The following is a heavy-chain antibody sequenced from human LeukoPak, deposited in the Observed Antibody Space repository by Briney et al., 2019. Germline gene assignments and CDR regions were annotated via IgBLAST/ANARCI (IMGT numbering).Heavy chain of an antibody. V-gene: IGHV3-33*01. J-gene: IGHJ4*02. D-gene: IGHD3-22*01. Sequence: GGSLRLSCAASGFTFSSYGMHWVRQAPGKGLEWVALIWYDGSNKYYADSVKGRFTISRDNSKNTLYLQMDSLRAEDTAVYYCARDFFDSSGYYYPVIGYWGQGTLVTVSS. CDR1: GFTFSSYG. CDR3: ARDFFDSSGYYYPVIGY. CDR2: IWYDGSNK.